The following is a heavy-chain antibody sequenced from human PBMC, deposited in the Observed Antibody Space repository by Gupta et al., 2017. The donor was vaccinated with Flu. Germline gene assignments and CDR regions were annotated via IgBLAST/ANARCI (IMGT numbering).Heavy chain of an antibody. V-gene: IGHV3-30*18. J-gene: IGHJ4*02. Sequence: QVQPVESGGGVVQPGRSLRLSCAAPGFTFSSYGMHWVRQAPGKGLEWVAVISYDGSNKYYADSVKGRFTISRDNSKNTLYLQMNSLRAEDTAVYYCAKDQAAAGTLDYWGQGTLVTVSS. D-gene: IGHD6-13*01. CDR2: ISYDGSNK. CDR3: AKDQAAAGTLDY. CDR1: GFTFSSYG.